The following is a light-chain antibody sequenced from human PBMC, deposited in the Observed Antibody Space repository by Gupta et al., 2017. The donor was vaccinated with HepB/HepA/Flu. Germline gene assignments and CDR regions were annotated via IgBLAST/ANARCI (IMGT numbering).Light chain of an antibody. V-gene: IGLV2-14*01. CDR2: DVS. CDR3: TSYTSSSTQV. Sequence: QSALTQPASVSGSPGQSITISCTGTSSDVGGYKYVSWYQQHPGKAPKLIIYDVSYRPSGVSNRFSGSKSGNTASLTISGRQAEDEAVYYCTSYTSSSTQVFGGGTKLTVL. J-gene: IGLJ3*02. CDR1: SSDVGGYKY.